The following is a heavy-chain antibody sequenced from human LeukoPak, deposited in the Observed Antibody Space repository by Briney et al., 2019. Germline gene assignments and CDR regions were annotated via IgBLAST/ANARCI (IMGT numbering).Heavy chain of an antibody. CDR3: AVQSSTNFLY. CDR2: ISSNGGST. D-gene: IGHD2-2*01. V-gene: IGHV3-64*01. CDR1: GFTFSSYA. J-gene: IGHJ4*02. Sequence: PGGSLRLSCAASGFTFSSYAMHWVRQAPGKGLEYVSAISSNGGSTYYANSVKGRFTISRDNSKNTLYLQMGSLRAEDMAVYYCAVQSSTNFLYWGQGTLVTVSS.